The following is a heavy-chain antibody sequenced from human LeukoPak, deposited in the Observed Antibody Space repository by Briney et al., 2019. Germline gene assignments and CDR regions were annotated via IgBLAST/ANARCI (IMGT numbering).Heavy chain of an antibody. D-gene: IGHD1-26*01. J-gene: IGHJ4*02. CDR3: ARVLDSGYSDY. V-gene: IGHV4-59*11. CDR2: IHFSGRT. Sequence: SETLSLTCTVSGGSISNHYWSWIRQPPGKGLEWIGYIHFSGRTQYNPSLKSRLSISVDTSKNHFSLRLSSVTAADTAIYYCARVLDSGYSDYWGQGTLVTVSS. CDR1: GGSISNHY.